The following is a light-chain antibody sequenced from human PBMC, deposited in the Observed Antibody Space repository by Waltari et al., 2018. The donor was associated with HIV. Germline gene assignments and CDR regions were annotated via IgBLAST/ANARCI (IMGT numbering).Light chain of an antibody. CDR2: GAS. CDR3: QQYNNWPRGT. CDR1: QSISGN. Sequence: EIVMTQSPDTLSVSPGERATLSCRASQSISGNLAWYQQKPGQPPSLLIYGASTTATGIPARLSGVGSGTAFTITISSLQSEDSAVYYCQQYNNWPRGTFGQGTRLEIK. V-gene: IGKV3-15*01. J-gene: IGKJ2*01.